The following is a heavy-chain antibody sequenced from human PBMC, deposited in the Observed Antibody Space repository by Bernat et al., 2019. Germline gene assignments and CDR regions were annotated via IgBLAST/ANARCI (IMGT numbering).Heavy chain of an antibody. CDR3: ARGPRFWSGYRFYDP. CDR2: IYYSGST. Sequence: QVQLQESGPGLVKPSETLSLTCTVSGGSISSYYWSWIRQPPGKGLEGIGYIYYSGSTNYNPTLQSRVTISVDTSKTQFSLKLSSVTAADTAVYYCARGPRFWSGYRFYDPWGQGTLVTVSS. V-gene: IGHV4-59*01. J-gene: IGHJ5*02. D-gene: IGHD3-3*01. CDR1: GGSISSYY.